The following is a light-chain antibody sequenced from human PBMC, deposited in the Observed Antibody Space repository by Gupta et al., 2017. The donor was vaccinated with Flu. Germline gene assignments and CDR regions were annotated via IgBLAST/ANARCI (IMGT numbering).Light chain of an antibody. V-gene: IGKV2-28*01. J-gene: IGKJ4*01. CDR3: MQSHYNLS. CDR1: QSLLRSNGYNY. CDR2: WGS. Sequence: PVTPGEPASSSCRSSQSLLRSNGYNYLDWYLQKPGQSPQLLIYWGSNRASGVPDRLSGSGSGTDFTLKSSRVEAEDVGVYYCMQSHYNLSFGGGTXVEIK.